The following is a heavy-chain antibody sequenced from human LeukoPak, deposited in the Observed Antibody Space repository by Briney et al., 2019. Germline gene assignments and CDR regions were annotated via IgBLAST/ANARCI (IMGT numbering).Heavy chain of an antibody. Sequence: GGSLRLSCAASGFTFNSYAMSWVRQAPGKGLEWVSIISASGGSTYYADSVKGRFTISRDNSKNTLYLQMNSLRAEDTAVYYCAKGSYYDSSGSFYFDYWGQGTLVTVSS. CDR2: ISASGGST. CDR1: GFTFNSYA. D-gene: IGHD3-22*01. V-gene: IGHV3-23*01. CDR3: AKGSYYDSSGSFYFDY. J-gene: IGHJ4*02.